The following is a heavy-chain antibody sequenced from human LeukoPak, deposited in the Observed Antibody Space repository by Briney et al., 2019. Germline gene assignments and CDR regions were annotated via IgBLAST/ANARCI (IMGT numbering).Heavy chain of an antibody. V-gene: IGHV4-59*01. D-gene: IGHD4-17*01. CDR1: GGSISSYY. J-gene: IGHJ3*02. CDR3: ARKNVDGDATAFDI. CDR2: IYYSGST. Sequence: SETLSLTCTVSGGSISSYYWSWIRQPPGKGLEWIGYIYYSGSTNYNPSLKSRVTISVDTSKNQFSLKLSSVTAADTAVYYCARKNVDGDATAFDIWGQGTMVTVSS.